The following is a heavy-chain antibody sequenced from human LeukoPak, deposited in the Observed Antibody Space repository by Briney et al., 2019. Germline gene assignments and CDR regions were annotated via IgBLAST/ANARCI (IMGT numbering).Heavy chain of an antibody. CDR2: IWYDGSNK. CDR1: GFTFSSYG. CDR3: ARWHGSALLGTFDI. V-gene: IGHV3-33*01. Sequence: GGSLRLSCAASGFTFSSYGMHWVRQAPGKGLEWVAVIWYDGSNKYYADSVKGRFTISRDNFKNTLYLQMNSLRAEDTAVYYCARWHGSALLGTFDIWGQGTVVTDSS. J-gene: IGHJ3*02. D-gene: IGHD2-15*01.